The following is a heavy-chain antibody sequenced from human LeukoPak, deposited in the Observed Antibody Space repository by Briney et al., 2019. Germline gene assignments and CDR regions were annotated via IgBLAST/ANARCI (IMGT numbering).Heavy chain of an antibody. Sequence: GGSLRLSCAASAFTFSDYSMNWVRQAPGKGLEWISYIDTSSSTMYYADSVMGRFTISRDNAKESLYLQMNSLRDEDTAVYYCAREDDSWGPNNLDLWGQGTMVTVS. J-gene: IGHJ3*01. CDR2: IDTSSSTM. CDR3: AREDDSWGPNNLDL. V-gene: IGHV3-48*02. CDR1: AFTFSDYS. D-gene: IGHD7-27*01.